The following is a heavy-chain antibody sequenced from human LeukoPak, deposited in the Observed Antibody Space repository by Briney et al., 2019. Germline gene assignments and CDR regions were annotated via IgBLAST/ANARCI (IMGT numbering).Heavy chain of an antibody. V-gene: IGHV4-34*01. Sequence: SETLSLTCAVYGGSFSGYYWSWIRQPPGKGLEWIGEINHSGSTNYNPSLKSRVTISVDTSKNQFSLKLSSVTAEDTAVYYCARGYSTTWTYGDYWGQGTLVTVSS. D-gene: IGHD6-13*01. CDR2: INHSGST. CDR3: ARGYSTTWTYGDY. J-gene: IGHJ4*02. CDR1: GGSFSGYY.